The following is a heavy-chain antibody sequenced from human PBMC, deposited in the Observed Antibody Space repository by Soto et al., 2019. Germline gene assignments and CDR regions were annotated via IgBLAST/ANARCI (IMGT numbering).Heavy chain of an antibody. CDR3: AATVFGEYSHCALDV. Sequence: QLQLQESGSGLVKPSQTLSLTCAVSGDSITSVGYSWSWIRQPPGKALEWIGYIYHTGTTYYTAAVKSRVTISLDRSKNQISLSLNTVTAADTAVYYCAATVFGEYSHCALDVWGQGTTVTVSS. CDR2: IYHTGTT. D-gene: IGHD3-3*01. J-gene: IGHJ6*02. V-gene: IGHV4-30-2*01. CDR1: GDSITSVGYS.